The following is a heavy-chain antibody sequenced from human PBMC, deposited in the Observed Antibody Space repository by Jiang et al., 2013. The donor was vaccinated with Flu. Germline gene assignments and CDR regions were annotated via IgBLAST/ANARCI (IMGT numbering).Heavy chain of an antibody. Sequence: LLKPSETLSLTCAVYGGSFSGYYWSWIRQPPGKGLEWIGEINHSGSTNYNPSLKSRVTISVDTSKNQFSLKLSSVTAADTAVYYCARSYGDLDYWGQGNPGHRLL. CDR2: INHSGST. CDR3: ARSYGDLDY. V-gene: IGHV4-34*01. D-gene: IGHD4-17*01. CDR1: GGSFSGYY. J-gene: IGHJ4*02.